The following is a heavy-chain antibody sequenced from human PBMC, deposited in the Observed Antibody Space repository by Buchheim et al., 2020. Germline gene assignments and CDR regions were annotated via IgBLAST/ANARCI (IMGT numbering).Heavy chain of an antibody. CDR2: ISGVGDST. CDR3: AKYGDNPPWYDS. V-gene: IGHV3-23*01. J-gene: IGHJ4*02. CDR1: GFTFRTYA. Sequence: EVHLLESGGGLVQPVGSLRLSCIASGFTFRTYAMTWVRQIPGKGLEWVSAISGVGDSTYYADSVKGRFTTFRDNSRYTVYLQMNSLRAEGTALYYCAKYGDNPPWYDSWGQGTL. D-gene: IGHD4/OR15-4a*01.